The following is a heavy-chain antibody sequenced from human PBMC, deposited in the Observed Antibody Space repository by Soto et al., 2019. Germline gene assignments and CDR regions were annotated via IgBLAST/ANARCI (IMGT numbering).Heavy chain of an antibody. CDR2: IYHSGST. Sequence: QLQLQESGSGLERPSQTLSLNCAVFGGSISSGGYSWNWIRQPPGKGLEWIGYIYHSGSTLYNPSIKSRVTISVDKSKNQFSLKLTSVTAADTAVYYCARDQLEGNWFDPWGQGNLVTVSS. CDR3: ARDQLEGNWFDP. CDR1: GGSISSGGYS. J-gene: IGHJ5*02. V-gene: IGHV4-30-2*01. D-gene: IGHD1-1*01.